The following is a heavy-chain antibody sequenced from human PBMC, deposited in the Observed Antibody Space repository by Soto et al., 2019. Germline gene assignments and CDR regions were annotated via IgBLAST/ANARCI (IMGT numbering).Heavy chain of an antibody. D-gene: IGHD6-19*01. Sequence: GASVKVSCKASGYTFTDYYMHCVRQAPLQGLEWMGWINPNSGGTNYAQKFQGRVTMTRDTSISTAYMEVSRLRSDDTAVYYCARDKVAGDYYYYDMDVWGQGTTVTVSS. CDR2: INPNSGGT. V-gene: IGHV1-2*02. CDR3: ARDKVAGDYYYYDMDV. J-gene: IGHJ6*02. CDR1: GYTFTDYY.